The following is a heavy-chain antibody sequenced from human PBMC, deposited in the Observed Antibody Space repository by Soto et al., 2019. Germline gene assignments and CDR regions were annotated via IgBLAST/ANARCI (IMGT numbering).Heavy chain of an antibody. CDR3: ARDQYYDYIWGSYRPTTSDY. D-gene: IGHD3-16*02. J-gene: IGHJ4*02. V-gene: IGHV3-11*01. CDR1: GFTFSDYY. Sequence: GSLRLSCAASGFTFSDYYMSWIRQAPGKGLEWVSYISSSGSTIYYADSVKGRFTISRDNAKNSLYLQMNSLRAEDTAVYYCARDQYYDYIWGSYRPTTSDYWGQGTLVTVSS. CDR2: ISSSGSTI.